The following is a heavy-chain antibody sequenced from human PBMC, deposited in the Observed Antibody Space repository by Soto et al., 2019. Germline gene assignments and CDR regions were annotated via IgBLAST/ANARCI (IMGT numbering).Heavy chain of an antibody. J-gene: IGHJ5*02. CDR3: ARLYVVGSPWGFTP. V-gene: IGHV5-51*01. CDR1: GYTFSDYW. Sequence: GESLKISCKASGYTFSDYWLGWVRLLPRKGLELMGIIYPGDSNIRYSPSFQGQVTISADKSINTAYLQWSSLKASDTGIYYCARLYVVGSPWGFTPWGQGTRVTVSS. CDR2: IYPGDSNI. D-gene: IGHD2-15*01.